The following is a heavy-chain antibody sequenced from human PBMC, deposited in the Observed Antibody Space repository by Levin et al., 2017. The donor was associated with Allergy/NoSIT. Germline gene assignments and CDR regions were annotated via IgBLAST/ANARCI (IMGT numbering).Heavy chain of an antibody. Sequence: ASVKVSCKASGNSCSSHGSKGGRKAPGKGLEWMGWISAYNGNTKYAQKVQGRVTMTTDTSTSTAYMELRSLRSDDTAVYYCARDSSVAENDYWGQGTLVTVSS. V-gene: IGHV1-18*01. D-gene: IGHD2-21*01. J-gene: IGHJ4*02. CDR3: ARDSSVAENDY. CDR1: GNSCSSHG. CDR2: ISAYNGNT.